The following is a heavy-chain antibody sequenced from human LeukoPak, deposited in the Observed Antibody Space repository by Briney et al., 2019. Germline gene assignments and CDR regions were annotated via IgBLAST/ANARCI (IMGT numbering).Heavy chain of an antibody. V-gene: IGHV4-34*01. J-gene: IGHJ4*02. Sequence: SETLSLTCAVYGGSFSGYYWSWIRQPPGEGLEWIGEINHSGSTNYNPSLKSRVTISVDTSKNQFSLKLSSVTAADTAVYYCAREGIVGAYYFDYWGQGTLVTVSS. CDR1: GGSFSGYY. CDR2: INHSGST. CDR3: AREGIVGAYYFDY. D-gene: IGHD1-26*01.